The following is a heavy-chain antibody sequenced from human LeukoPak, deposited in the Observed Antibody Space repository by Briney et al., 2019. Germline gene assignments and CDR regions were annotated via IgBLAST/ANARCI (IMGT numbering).Heavy chain of an antibody. CDR3: ARDCSSWNCFDS. D-gene: IGHD2-2*01. CDR1: GGSISDYY. CDR2: INHSGII. J-gene: IGHJ4*02. V-gene: IGHV4-34*01. Sequence: SETLSLTCSVYGGSISDYYWSWIRQPPGKGLEGIGEINHSGIIKYHPTLKSRLTRSVYTSKNQVSLRLNSVTAADTAVYYCARDCSSWNCFDSWGQGTLVTVSS.